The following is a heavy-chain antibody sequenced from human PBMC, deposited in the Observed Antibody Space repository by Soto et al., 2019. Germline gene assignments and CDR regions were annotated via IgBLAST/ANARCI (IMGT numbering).Heavy chain of an antibody. V-gene: IGHV3-23*01. J-gene: IGHJ4*02. CDR3: ANHLWFGKLSN. Sequence: EVQLLESGGGLVQPGGSLRLSCAASGFTFSSYAMSWVRQAPGKGLEWVSAISGSGGSTYYADSVKGRFTIARDNSKNTLYLQMNSLRAEDTAVYYCANHLWFGKLSNWGQGTLVTVSS. D-gene: IGHD3-10*01. CDR1: GFTFSSYA. CDR2: ISGSGGST.